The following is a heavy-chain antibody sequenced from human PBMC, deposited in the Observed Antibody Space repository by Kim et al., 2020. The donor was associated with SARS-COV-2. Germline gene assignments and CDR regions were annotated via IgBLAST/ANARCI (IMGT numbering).Heavy chain of an antibody. D-gene: IGHD3-10*01. CDR1: GFTFSSHA. J-gene: IGHJ4*02. CDR2: ISGSGGST. V-gene: IGHV3-23*01. CDR3: AKGYMVRGVIQKILTGFDY. Sequence: GGSLRLSCAASGFTFSSHAMSWVRQAPGKGLEWVSAISGSGGSTYYADSVKGRFTISRDNSKNTLYLQMNSLRAEDTAVYYCAKGYMVRGVIQKILTGFDYWGQGTLVTVSS.